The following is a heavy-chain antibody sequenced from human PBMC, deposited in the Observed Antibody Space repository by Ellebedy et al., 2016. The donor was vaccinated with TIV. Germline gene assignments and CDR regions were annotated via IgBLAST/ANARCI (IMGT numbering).Heavy chain of an antibody. V-gene: IGHV1-18*01. J-gene: IGHJ3*02. Sequence: ASVKVSXXASGYTFSSYGIIWVRQAPGQRLEWMGWISAYNGNTAYAQKFQDRVTMTTDTSTSTGYMELRSLRSDDTAMYYCARTEILGRIVTAFDIWGQGSMVTVSS. CDR3: ARTEILGRIVTAFDI. CDR2: ISAYNGNT. D-gene: IGHD3-3*01. CDR1: GYTFSSYG.